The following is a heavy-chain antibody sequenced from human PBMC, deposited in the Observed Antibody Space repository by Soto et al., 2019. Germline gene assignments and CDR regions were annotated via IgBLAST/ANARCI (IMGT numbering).Heavy chain of an antibody. Sequence: EVQLVESGGGLVQPGGSLRLSCAGSGFPFSNYWMHWVRQAPGKGLEWVSRIDHDGPTDYPDSVRGRFTISRDNAENTLYLQMNSLRPEDTAVYYCVRDSHGDYWGQGTLVTVSS. CDR1: GFPFSNYW. CDR3: VRDSHGDY. CDR2: IDHDGPT. J-gene: IGHJ4*02. V-gene: IGHV3-74*01.